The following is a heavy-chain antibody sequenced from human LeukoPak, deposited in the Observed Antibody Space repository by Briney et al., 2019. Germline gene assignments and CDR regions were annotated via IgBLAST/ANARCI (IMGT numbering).Heavy chain of an antibody. CDR1: GFTFKDYG. Sequence: GGSLRLSCAATGFTFKDYGMHWVRQPPGKGLEWVSGINWNGGGTDYADSVKGRFTISRGNAKSSLYLQMTSLRPEDTALYYCAKHLRATNTYIFFGLDVWGQGTTVTVSS. CDR2: INWNGGGT. D-gene: IGHD1-26*01. J-gene: IGHJ6*02. CDR3: AKHLRATNTYIFFGLDV. V-gene: IGHV3-9*01.